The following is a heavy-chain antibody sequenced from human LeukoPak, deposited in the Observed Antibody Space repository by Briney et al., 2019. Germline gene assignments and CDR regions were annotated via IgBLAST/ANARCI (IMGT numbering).Heavy chain of an antibody. J-gene: IGHJ1*01. Sequence: SVKLSCKASGGTFSSYAISWVRQAPGQGLEWMGGIIPIFGTANYAQKFQGRVTITTDESTSTAYMELSSLRSEDTAVYYCARGQGRNYYGSGSYYKEYFQHWGQGTLVTVSS. D-gene: IGHD3-10*01. CDR3: ARGQGRNYYGSGSYYKEYFQH. CDR2: IIPIFGTA. V-gene: IGHV1-69*05. CDR1: GGTFSSYA.